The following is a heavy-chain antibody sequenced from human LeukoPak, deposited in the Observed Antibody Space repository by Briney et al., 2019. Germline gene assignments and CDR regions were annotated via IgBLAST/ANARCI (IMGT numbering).Heavy chain of an antibody. V-gene: IGHV1-69*05. CDR2: IIPIFGTA. J-gene: IGHJ4*02. D-gene: IGHD1-7*01. CDR3: ARDWELGY. CDR1: GGTFSSYA. Sequence: ALVKVSCKASGGTFSSYAISWVRQAPGQGLEWMGGIIPIFGTANYAQKFQGRVTMTRDTSTSTIYMELSSLRSEDTAVYYCARDWELGYWGQGTLVTVSS.